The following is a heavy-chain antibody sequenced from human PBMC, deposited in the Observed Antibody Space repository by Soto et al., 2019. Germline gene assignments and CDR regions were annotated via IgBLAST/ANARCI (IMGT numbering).Heavy chain of an antibody. V-gene: IGHV3-74*03. CDR3: AKLPWEVAPS. D-gene: IGHD1-26*01. J-gene: IGHJ5*02. CDR1: GLTFGNFR. Sequence: GALRLPCSDSGLTFGNFRIHWVRQAPGKGLEWVPHIGPDGAEIVYADSVKGRFIISRDNARNTVYLQMNSLEAEDTAVYYCAKLPWEVAPSWGQGTLVTVSS. CDR2: IGPDGAEI.